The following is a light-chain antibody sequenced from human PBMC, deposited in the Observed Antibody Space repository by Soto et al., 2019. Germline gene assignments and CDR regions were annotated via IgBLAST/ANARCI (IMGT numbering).Light chain of an antibody. CDR3: QQYLTWPGT. CDR2: GAS. J-gene: IGKJ1*01. V-gene: IGKV3-15*01. CDR1: QSISDT. Sequence: EIVMTQSPSTLSLSPGGRATLSRRADQSISDTLAWYQQKPGQAPRLLIHGASTRAPGFPARFSGSGSGTEFTLSIDSLQSEDFALYYCQQYLTWPGTFGQGTKVDI.